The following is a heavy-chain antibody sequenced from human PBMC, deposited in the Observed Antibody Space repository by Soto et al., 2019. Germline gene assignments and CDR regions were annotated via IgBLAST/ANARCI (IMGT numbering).Heavy chain of an antibody. J-gene: IGHJ5*02. D-gene: IGHD6-13*01. CDR3: AKDGQQLVPSHWFDP. CDR1: GITFSNFG. V-gene: IGHV3-23*01. Sequence: PGGSLRLSCVASGITFSNFGMRWVRQAPGKGLEWVSSITGSGGNTYYADSVKGRFTISRDNSKNTLLLQINTLRPEDTALYYCAKDGQQLVPSHWFDPWGQGTLVIVSS. CDR2: ITGSGGNT.